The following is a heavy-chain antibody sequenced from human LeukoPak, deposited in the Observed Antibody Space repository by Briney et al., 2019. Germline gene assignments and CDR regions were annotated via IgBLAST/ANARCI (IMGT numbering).Heavy chain of an antibody. Sequence: SETLSLTCTVSGHSISSYYGSWIRQPAGKGLEWIGRIYTSGNTNYNPSLKSRVTISVDKSKNHFSLKLRSVTAADTAVYYCARVSSGRTNFDYWGQGTLVTVSS. V-gene: IGHV4-4*07. D-gene: IGHD6-19*01. J-gene: IGHJ4*02. CDR1: GHSISSYY. CDR2: IYTSGNT. CDR3: ARVSSGRTNFDY.